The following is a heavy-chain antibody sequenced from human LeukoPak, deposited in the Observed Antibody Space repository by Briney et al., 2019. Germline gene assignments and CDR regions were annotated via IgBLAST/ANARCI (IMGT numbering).Heavy chain of an antibody. CDR1: GGSISSSSYY. D-gene: IGHD3-22*01. CDR2: IYYSGST. V-gene: IGHV4-39*07. CDR3: ARGPRVGAYYYDSSGYYLFDY. Sequence: PSETLSLTCTVSGGSISSSSYYWGWIRQPPGKGLEWIGSIYYSGSTYYNPPLKSRVTISVDTSKNQFSLKLSSVTAADTAVYYCARGPRVGAYYYDSSGYYLFDYWGQGTLVTVSS. J-gene: IGHJ4*02.